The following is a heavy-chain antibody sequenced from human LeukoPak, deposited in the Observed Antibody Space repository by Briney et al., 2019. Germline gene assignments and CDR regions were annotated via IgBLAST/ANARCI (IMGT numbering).Heavy chain of an antibody. D-gene: IGHD6-19*01. CDR1: GGSISSSSYY. Sequence: SETLSLTCTVSGGSISSSSYYWGWIRQPPGKGLEWIGSIYYSGSTYYNPSLKSRVTISVDTSKNQFSLKLSSVTAADTAVYYCARDVVAVAVLNNKDTYYYYGMDVWGQGTTVTVSS. J-gene: IGHJ6*02. V-gene: IGHV4-39*07. CDR2: IYYSGST. CDR3: ARDVVAVAVLNNKDTYYYYGMDV.